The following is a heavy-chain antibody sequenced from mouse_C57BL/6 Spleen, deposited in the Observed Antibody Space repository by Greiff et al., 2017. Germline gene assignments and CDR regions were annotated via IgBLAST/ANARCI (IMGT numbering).Heavy chain of an antibody. CDR1: GFSLTSYG. CDR2: IWSGGST. Sequence: VQLQESGPGLVQPSQSLSITCTVSGFSLTSYGVHWVRQSPGKGLEWLGVIWSGGSTDYNAAFISRLSISKDNSKSQVFFKMNSLQADDTAIYYCASPYDYEDYYAMDYWGQGTSVTVSS. V-gene: IGHV2-2*01. D-gene: IGHD2-4*01. J-gene: IGHJ4*01. CDR3: ASPYDYEDYYAMDY.